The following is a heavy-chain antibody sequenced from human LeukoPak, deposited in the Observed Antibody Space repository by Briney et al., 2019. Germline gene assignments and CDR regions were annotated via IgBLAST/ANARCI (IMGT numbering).Heavy chain of an antibody. CDR1: GFSFSSYW. V-gene: IGHV3-7*01. CDR2: INQDGSQK. D-gene: IGHD3-10*01. J-gene: IGHJ4*02. Sequence: GGSLRLSCASSGFSFSSYWMTWVRQAPGKGLEWVANINQDGSQKYYVDSVKGRFTISRDNAKNSLHLQMNSLRVEDTAVHYCVSTGSVLDYWGQGTLVTVSS. CDR3: VSTGSVLDY.